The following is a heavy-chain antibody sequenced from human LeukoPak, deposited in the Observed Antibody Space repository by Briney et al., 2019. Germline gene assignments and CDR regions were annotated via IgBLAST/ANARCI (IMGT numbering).Heavy chain of an antibody. J-gene: IGHJ4*02. V-gene: IGHV1-24*01. CDR3: ATRPLGYCSSTSCPVDY. Sequence: ASVKVSCKVSGYTLTELSMHWVRQAPGKGLEWMGGFDPEDGETIYAQKFQGRVTMTEDTSTDTAYMELSSLRSEDTAVYYCATRPLGYCSSTSCPVDYWGQGTLVTVSS. CDR2: FDPEDGET. D-gene: IGHD2-2*01. CDR1: GYTLTELS.